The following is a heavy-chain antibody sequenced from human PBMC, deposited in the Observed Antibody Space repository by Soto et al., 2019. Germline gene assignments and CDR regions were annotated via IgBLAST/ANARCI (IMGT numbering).Heavy chain of an antibody. CDR2: IYSGGST. V-gene: IGHV3-66*01. Sequence: GGSLRLSCAASGFTVSSNYMSWVRQAPGKGLEWVSVIYSGGSTYYADSVKGRFTISRDNSKNTLYLQMNSLRAEETAVYYCARERNPLFYYGSGSYPLYYWGQGTLVTVSS. CDR1: GFTVSSNY. D-gene: IGHD3-10*01. J-gene: IGHJ4*02. CDR3: ARERNPLFYYGSGSYPLYY.